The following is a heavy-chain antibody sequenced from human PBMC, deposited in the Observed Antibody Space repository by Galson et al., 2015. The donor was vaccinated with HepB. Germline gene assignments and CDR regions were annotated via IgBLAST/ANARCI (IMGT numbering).Heavy chain of an antibody. V-gene: IGHV3-7*03. CDR3: VLGLVAATFDY. Sequence: SLRLSCAASGFTFTSFWMNWVRRAPGKGLEWVANIKQDGTEKYYVASVKGRFTISRDNAKNSLYLHMNSLRDEDTAVYYCVLGLVAATFDYWGQGTLLTVSS. J-gene: IGHJ4*02. CDR2: IKQDGTEK. D-gene: IGHD5-12*01. CDR1: GFTFTSFW.